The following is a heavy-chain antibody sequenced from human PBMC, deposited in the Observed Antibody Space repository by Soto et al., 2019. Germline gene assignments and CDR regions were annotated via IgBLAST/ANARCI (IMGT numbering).Heavy chain of an antibody. D-gene: IGHD6-13*01. Sequence: QVQLQESGPGLVKPSQTLSLTCTVSGGSISSGDYYWRWIRQPPGKGLEWIGSIDYSGSTYYNPSLKSRVTISVDTSKNQFSLKLNSVTAADTAVYYCASRHSSPYFDYWGQGTLVTVSS. CDR1: GGSISSGDYY. J-gene: IGHJ4*02. V-gene: IGHV4-30-4*01. CDR2: IDYSGST. CDR3: ASRHSSPYFDY.